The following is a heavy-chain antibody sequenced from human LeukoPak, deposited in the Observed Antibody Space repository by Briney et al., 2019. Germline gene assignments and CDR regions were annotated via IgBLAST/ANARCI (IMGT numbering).Heavy chain of an antibody. CDR3: AKPSGSGVDY. CDR1: GFTFSSYA. CDR2: ISGSGGNT. J-gene: IGHJ4*02. Sequence: GGSLRLSCAASGFTFSSYAMTWVRQAPGKGLEWVSAISGSGGNTHYADSVRGRFTITRDNSKNTLYLQMNSLRLEDMAVYYCAKPSGSGVDYWGRGTRVTVSS. D-gene: IGHD1-26*01. V-gene: IGHV3-23*01.